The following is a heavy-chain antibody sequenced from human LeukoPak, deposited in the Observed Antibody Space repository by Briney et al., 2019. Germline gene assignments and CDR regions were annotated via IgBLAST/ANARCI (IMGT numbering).Heavy chain of an antibody. D-gene: IGHD6-13*01. V-gene: IGHV3-15*01. CDR2: IKSTKDGGTT. Sequence: GGSLRLSCAASGFTFSIAWMTWVRQAPGKGLEWVGRIKSTKDGGTTDYAAPVKGRFSISRDDSTNTLYVQMNNLKSEDTAVYYCTTFNLEAGAPWGQGTLVTVS. J-gene: IGHJ5*02. CDR1: GFTFSIAW. CDR3: TTFNLEAGAP.